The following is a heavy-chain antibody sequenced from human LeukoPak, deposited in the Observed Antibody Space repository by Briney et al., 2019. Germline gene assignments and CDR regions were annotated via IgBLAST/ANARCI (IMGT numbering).Heavy chain of an antibody. V-gene: IGHV3-23*01. J-gene: IGHJ4*02. CDR3: ARELFDFDY. D-gene: IGHD3-10*01. CDR2: ITGSGNST. CDR1: GFTFSNYA. Sequence: PGGSLRLSXAVSGFTFSNYAMTWVRQAPGKGLEWVSEITGSGNSTYYADSVRGRFTTSRDNSKNTLYLQMNSLRAEDTAVYYCARELFDFDYWGQGTLVTVSS.